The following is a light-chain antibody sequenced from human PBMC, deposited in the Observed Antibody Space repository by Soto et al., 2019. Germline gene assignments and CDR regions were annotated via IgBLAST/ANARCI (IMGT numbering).Light chain of an antibody. Sequence: QSALTQPTSVSGSPGQSITISCTGTSSDVGTYNFVSWYQQHPDKAPKVIIYEVSNRPSGVSNRFSGSKSGNTASLTISGLQAEDEADYYCCSYSTTDTLVIFGGGTKLTVL. V-gene: IGLV2-14*01. CDR2: EVS. J-gene: IGLJ2*01. CDR3: CSYSTTDTLVI. CDR1: SSDVGTYNF.